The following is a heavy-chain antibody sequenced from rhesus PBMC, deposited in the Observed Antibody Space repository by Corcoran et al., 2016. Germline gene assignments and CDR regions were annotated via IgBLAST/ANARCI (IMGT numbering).Heavy chain of an antibody. J-gene: IGHJ4*01. V-gene: IGHV3-116*02. CDR1: GFTFSDYY. CDR2: IKKKANGGTA. Sequence: EVRLVESGGGLVQPGGSLRLSCAASGFTFSDYYMSWVRQAPGKGPGWGGFIKKKANGGTAEYAASVKGRFTISRDDSKSIASLQMNSLKTEDTAVYYCARRLDYWGQGVLVTVSS. CDR3: ARRLDY.